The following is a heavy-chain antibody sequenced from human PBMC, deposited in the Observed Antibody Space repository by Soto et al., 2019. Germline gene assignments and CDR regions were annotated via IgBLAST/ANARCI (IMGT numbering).Heavy chain of an antibody. D-gene: IGHD2-15*01. CDR3: ARASVGPPGGGSWIMPFDF. V-gene: IGHV4-4*07. J-gene: IGHJ4*02. Sequence: KPSETLSLTCKVSGGSVSGYYWSWIRQPAGKGLEWIGRIYTGGSTNYNPSLKSRVTMSVDTSKNQFSLRLTSVTAADTAVYYCARASVGPPGGGSWIMPFDFWGQGTPVTVSS. CDR2: IYTGGST. CDR1: GGSVSGYY.